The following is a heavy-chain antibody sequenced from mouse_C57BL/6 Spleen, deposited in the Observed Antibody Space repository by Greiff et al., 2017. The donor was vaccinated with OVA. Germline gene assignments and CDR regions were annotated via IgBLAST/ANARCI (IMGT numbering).Heavy chain of an antibody. CDR1: GFTFSDYY. CDR3: ARDRHYYGSSYVYFDY. D-gene: IGHD1-1*01. J-gene: IGHJ2*01. CDR2: INYDGSST. Sequence: DVQLVESEGGLVQPGRSLKLSCTASGFTFSDYYMAWVRQVPEKGLEWVANINYDGSSTYYLDSLKSRFIISRDNAKNILYMQMSSLKSEDTATYYCARDRHYYGSSYVYFDYWGQGTTLTVSS. V-gene: IGHV5-16*01.